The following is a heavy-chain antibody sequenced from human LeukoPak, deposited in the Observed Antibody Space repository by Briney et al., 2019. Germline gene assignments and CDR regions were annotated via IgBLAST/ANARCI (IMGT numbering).Heavy chain of an antibody. D-gene: IGHD3-9*01. CDR2: VNREGTTT. J-gene: IGHJ4*02. CDR3: ARDLDWILFDY. CDR1: GFTFNTYW. Sequence: PGGPLRLSCAASGFTFNTYWMHWVRQAPGKGLVWVARVNREGTTTTYADSVKGRFTISRDNATNTLYLQMNNLRAEDTAVYYCARDLDWILFDYWGQGTLVSVSP. V-gene: IGHV3-74*03.